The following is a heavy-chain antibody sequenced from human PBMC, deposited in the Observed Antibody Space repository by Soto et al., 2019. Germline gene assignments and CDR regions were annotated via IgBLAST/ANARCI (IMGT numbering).Heavy chain of an antibody. D-gene: IGHD3-3*01. J-gene: IGHJ5*02. CDR1: GFTFSSYS. CDR3: ARDLSPVTIFGVGNNWFDP. V-gene: IGHV3-48*02. Sequence: PGGSLRLSCAASGFTFSSYSMNWVRQAPGKGLEWVSYISSSSSTIYYADSVKGRFTISRDNAKNSLYLQMSSLRDEDTAVYYCARDLSPVTIFGVGNNWFDPWGQGTLVTVSS. CDR2: ISSSSSTI.